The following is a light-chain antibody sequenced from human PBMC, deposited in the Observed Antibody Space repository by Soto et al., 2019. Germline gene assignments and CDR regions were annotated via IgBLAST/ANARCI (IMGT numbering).Light chain of an antibody. V-gene: IGLV2-14*01. CDR3: SSYTSSSTQV. CDR2: DVR. J-gene: IGLJ2*01. Sequence: QSALTQPASVSGSPGQSITISCTGTSSDVGNDNYVSWYQQYPGKAPKLMIYDVRNRPSGVSNRFSGSKSGNTASLTISGLQAEDEADYYCSSYTSSSTQVFGGGTQLTVL. CDR1: SSDVGNDNY.